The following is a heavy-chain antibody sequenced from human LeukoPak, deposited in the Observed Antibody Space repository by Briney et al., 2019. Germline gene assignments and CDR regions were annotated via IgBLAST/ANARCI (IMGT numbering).Heavy chain of an antibody. J-gene: IGHJ4*02. V-gene: IGHV3-23*01. Sequence: PGGSLRLSCAASGITFSRYAMSWVRQAAGKGLEWVSAISGAGSGTYYADSVKGRFSISRDNSRNTLYLQMNSLRAEDTAVYYCATDPGMLPDTGALDYWGQGTLVSVSS. CDR2: ISGAGSGT. CDR3: ATDPGMLPDTGALDY. D-gene: IGHD2-8*02. CDR1: GITFSRYA.